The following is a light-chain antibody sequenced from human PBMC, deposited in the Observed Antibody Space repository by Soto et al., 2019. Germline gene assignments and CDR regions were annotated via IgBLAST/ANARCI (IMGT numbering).Light chain of an antibody. CDR3: QQYDNLPLT. V-gene: IGKV1-33*01. CDR2: AAY. Sequence: DIQMTQSPSSLSASVGDRVTITCQASQDISNYLNWYQQKPGKAPKLLIYAAYNLETGVPSRFSGGGSGTDFTFTISSLQPEDIATYYWQQYDNLPLTFGGGTKVEIK. J-gene: IGKJ4*01. CDR1: QDISNY.